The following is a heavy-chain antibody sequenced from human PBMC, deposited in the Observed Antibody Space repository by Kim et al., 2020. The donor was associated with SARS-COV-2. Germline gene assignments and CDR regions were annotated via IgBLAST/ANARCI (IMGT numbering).Heavy chain of an antibody. CDR2: ISFDGSNK. CDR1: GFALSDYA. Sequence: GGSLRLSCVGSGFALSDYAMHWVRQTPGKGLEWMALISFDGSNKYYADSMTGRFTISRDNSRNTLYLQVNSLTIEDTAVYYCARVPHGELVTAIPYWGQGTLVTVSS. J-gene: IGHJ4*02. V-gene: IGHV3-30*04. CDR3: ARVPHGELVTAIPY. D-gene: IGHD2-21*02.